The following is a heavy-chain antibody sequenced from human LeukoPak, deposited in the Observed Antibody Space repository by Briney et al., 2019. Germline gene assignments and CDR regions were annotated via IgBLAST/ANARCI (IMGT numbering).Heavy chain of an antibody. CDR1: GYTFTSYG. J-gene: IGHJ3*02. Sequence: ASVKVSCKASGYTFTSYGISWVRQAPGQGLEWMGWISAYNGNTNYAQKLQGRVTVTTDTSTSTAYMELRSLRSDDTAVYYCASSRDPYYYDSSGYLDAFDIWGQGTMVTVSS. D-gene: IGHD3-22*01. CDR3: ASSRDPYYYDSSGYLDAFDI. CDR2: ISAYNGNT. V-gene: IGHV1-18*01.